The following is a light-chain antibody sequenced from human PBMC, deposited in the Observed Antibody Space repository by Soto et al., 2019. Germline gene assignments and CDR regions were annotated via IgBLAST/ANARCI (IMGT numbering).Light chain of an antibody. CDR1: SSDVGDYNY. J-gene: IGLJ1*01. CDR3: SSYTRSGSYV. Sequence: QSALTQPASVSGSPGQSITISCTGTSSDVGDYNYVSWYQQHPGKAPKLMIYEVNNRPSGVSTRFSGSRSGNTASLTISGLQSEDEADYSCSSYTRSGSYVFGTGTKLTVL. V-gene: IGLV2-14*01. CDR2: EVN.